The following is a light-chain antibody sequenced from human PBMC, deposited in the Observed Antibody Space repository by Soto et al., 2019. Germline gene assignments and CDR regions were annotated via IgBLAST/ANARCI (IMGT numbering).Light chain of an antibody. V-gene: IGLV2-8*01. CDR1: SSDVGAYNY. CDR2: EVT. Sequence: QSALAQPPSASGSPGQSVTISCTGTSSDVGAYNYVSWYQQHPGKAPKLVIYEVTERPSGVPARFSGSKSGSTASLTVSGLQAEDEALYYCASYAGNNNFVLFGGGTKLTVL. J-gene: IGLJ2*01. CDR3: ASYAGNNNFVL.